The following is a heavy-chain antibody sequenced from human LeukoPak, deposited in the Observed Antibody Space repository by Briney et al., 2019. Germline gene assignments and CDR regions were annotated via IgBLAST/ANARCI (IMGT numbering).Heavy chain of an antibody. V-gene: IGHV3-30*04. CDR1: GFTFSSYA. Sequence: GGSLRLSCAASGFTFSSYAMHWVRQAPGKGLEWVAVISYDGSNKYYADSVKGRFTISRDNSKNTLYLQMNSLRAEDTAVYYCAKEASHYYGSGSYYPDYWGQGTLVTVSS. J-gene: IGHJ4*02. CDR3: AKEASHYYGSGSYYPDY. CDR2: ISYDGSNK. D-gene: IGHD3-10*01.